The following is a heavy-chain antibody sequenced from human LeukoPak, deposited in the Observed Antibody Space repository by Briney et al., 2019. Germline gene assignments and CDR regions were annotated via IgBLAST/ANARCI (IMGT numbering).Heavy chain of an antibody. D-gene: IGHD3-16*01. Sequence: ASVKVSCKASGYTFTGYYMHWVRQAPGQGLEWMGWINPNSGGTNYAQKFQGRVTMTRDTSISTAYMELSGLRSDDTAVYFCARDIWGMYYFDYWGQGSLVTVSS. CDR1: GYTFTGYY. V-gene: IGHV1-2*02. CDR2: INPNSGGT. CDR3: ARDIWGMYYFDY. J-gene: IGHJ4*02.